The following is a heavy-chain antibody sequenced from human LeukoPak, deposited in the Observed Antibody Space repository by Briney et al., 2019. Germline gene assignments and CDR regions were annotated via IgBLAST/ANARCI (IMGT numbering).Heavy chain of an antibody. CDR2: IYPGDSDT. D-gene: IGHD2-2*01. CDR1: GYSFTSYW. CDR3: ARPAIPERYCSSTSCSKQAHPINYYYMDV. J-gene: IGHJ6*03. Sequence: GESLKISCKGSGYSFTSYWIGWVRQMPGKGLEWMGIIYPGDSDTRYSPSFQGQVTISADKSISTAYLQWSSLKASDTAMYYCARPAIPERYCSSTSCSKQAHPINYYYMDVWGKGTTVTVSS. V-gene: IGHV5-51*01.